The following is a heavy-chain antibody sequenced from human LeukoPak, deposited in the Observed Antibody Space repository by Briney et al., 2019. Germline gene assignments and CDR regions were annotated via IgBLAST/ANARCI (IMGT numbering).Heavy chain of an antibody. CDR3: ARQIGSSGYFDF. Sequence: GESLKISCKGSGYSFTSYWIAWVRQMPGKGLEWMGIIYPGDSDTRYSPSFKGHSTISADKSISTAYLQWSGLKASDTAMYYCARQIGSSGYFDFWGQGTLVTVSS. D-gene: IGHD6-19*01. V-gene: IGHV5-51*01. CDR2: IYPGDSDT. J-gene: IGHJ4*02. CDR1: GYSFTSYW.